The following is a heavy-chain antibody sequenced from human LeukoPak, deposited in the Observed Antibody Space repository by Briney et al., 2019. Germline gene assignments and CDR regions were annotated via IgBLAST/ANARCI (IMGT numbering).Heavy chain of an antibody. J-gene: IGHJ4*02. Sequence: PGGSLRLSCAASGFTFSSYWMHWVRQAPGKGLVWVSRINSDGSSTSYADSVKGRFTISRDNSKNTLYLQMNSLRAEDTAVYYCARALLPKRITMVRGVTSRGYYFDYWGQGTLVTVSS. V-gene: IGHV3-74*01. CDR2: INSDGSST. CDR3: ARALLPKRITMVRGVTSRGYYFDY. CDR1: GFTFSSYW. D-gene: IGHD3-10*01.